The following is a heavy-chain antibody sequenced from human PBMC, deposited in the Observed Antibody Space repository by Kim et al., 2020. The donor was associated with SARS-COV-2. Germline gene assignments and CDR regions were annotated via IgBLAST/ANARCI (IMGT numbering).Heavy chain of an antibody. Sequence: EYAVSVKSRITTNPDTSKNHFSLQLNSVTPEDTAVYYCARVHSSTWQIDYWGQGTLVTVSS. J-gene: IGHJ4*02. D-gene: IGHD2-2*01. CDR3: ARVHSSTWQIDY. V-gene: IGHV6-1*01.